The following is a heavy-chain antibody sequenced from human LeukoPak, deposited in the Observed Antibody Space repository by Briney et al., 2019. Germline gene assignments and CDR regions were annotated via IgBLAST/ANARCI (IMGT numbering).Heavy chain of an antibody. CDR2: ITHRGSI. D-gene: IGHD6-13*01. Sequence: PSETLSLTCTVSGGSVTSYYWSWIRQSPGKGLEWIGEITHRGSINYNPSLKSRAALSIDASKNQFSLRLTSVTAADIGVYYCARALAAAVINWGQGTLVTVSS. J-gene: IGHJ1*01. CDR1: GGSVTSYY. CDR3: ARALAAAVIN. V-gene: IGHV4-34*01.